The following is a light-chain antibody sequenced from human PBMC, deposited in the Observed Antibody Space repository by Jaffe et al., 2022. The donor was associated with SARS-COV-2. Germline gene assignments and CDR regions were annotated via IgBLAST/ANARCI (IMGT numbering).Light chain of an antibody. CDR1: QGISSS. CDR2: AAS. V-gene: IGKV1-9*01. CDR3: QQVNSHLFT. Sequence: DIQLTQSPSFLSASVGDRVTITCRASQGISSSLAWYQQKPGKAPKLLIYAASTLQSGVPSRFSGSGSGTEFTLTISSLQPEDFATYYCQQVNSHLFTFGQGTRLEIK. J-gene: IGKJ5*01.